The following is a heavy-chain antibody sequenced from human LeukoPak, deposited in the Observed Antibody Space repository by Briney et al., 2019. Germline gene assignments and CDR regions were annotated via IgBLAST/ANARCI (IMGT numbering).Heavy chain of an antibody. Sequence: ASVKVSCKASGGTFSSYAISWVRQAPGQGLEWMGGIIPIFGTANYAQKFQGRVTITTDESTSTAYMELSSLRSEDTAVYYCARGAAAGIRGISSVNFDYWGQGTLVTVSS. CDR3: ARGAAAGIRGISSVNFDY. V-gene: IGHV1-69*05. J-gene: IGHJ4*02. CDR2: IIPIFGTA. CDR1: GGTFSSYA. D-gene: IGHD6-13*01.